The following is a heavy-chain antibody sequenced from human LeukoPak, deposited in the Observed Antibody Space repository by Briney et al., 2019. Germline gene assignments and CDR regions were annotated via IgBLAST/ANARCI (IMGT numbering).Heavy chain of an antibody. CDR3: AASLGFGIYPDY. CDR1: SGSFSGYY. Sequence: SETLSLTCAVYSGSFSGYYWTWFRQPPGKGLEWIGEFNHNWGAKYNPSLKSRVTISVDTSNNHLSLSLNSVTTADTAVYYCAASLGFGIYPDYWGQGSLVTVSS. V-gene: IGHV4-34*01. D-gene: IGHD3-10*01. J-gene: IGHJ4*02. CDR2: FNHNWGA.